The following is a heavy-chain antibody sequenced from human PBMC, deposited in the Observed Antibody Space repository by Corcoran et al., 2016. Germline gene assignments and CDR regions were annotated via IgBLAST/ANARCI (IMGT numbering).Heavy chain of an antibody. Sequence: QLQLQESGPGLVKPSETLSLTCTVSGGSISSSSYHWGWIRQPPGKGLEWIGRIYYSRSTYYNPSLKSRVTISADTSKNQFSPKLSSVTAADTAVYYCARGGGVRNDVDYFDYWGQGTLVTVSS. CDR1: GGSISSSSYH. J-gene: IGHJ4*02. CDR3: ARGGGVRNDVDYFDY. D-gene: IGHD1-1*01. V-gene: IGHV4-39*07. CDR2: IYYSRST.